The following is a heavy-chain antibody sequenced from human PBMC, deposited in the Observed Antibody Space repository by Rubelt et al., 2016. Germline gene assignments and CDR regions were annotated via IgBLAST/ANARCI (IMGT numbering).Heavy chain of an antibody. CDR2: LNPNSGNT. CDR1: GGTFSSSA. Sequence: QVQLVQSGAEVKKPGSSVTVSCKAAGGTFSSSAISWLQQAPGQGLELMGWLNPNSGNTGYAQKFQGRVTMTRNTSISTAYMELSSLRSEDTAVYYCARIPTLQTDVWGQGTTVTVSS. V-gene: IGHV1-8*01. CDR3: ARIPTLQTDV. J-gene: IGHJ6*02. D-gene: IGHD4-11*01.